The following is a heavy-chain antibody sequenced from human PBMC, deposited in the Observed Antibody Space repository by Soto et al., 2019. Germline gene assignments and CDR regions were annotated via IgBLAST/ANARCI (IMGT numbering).Heavy chain of an antibody. V-gene: IGHV3-72*01. CDR1: GFSFSDHY. CDR3: LRASYSSGWYSAY. Sequence: PGGSLRLSCAASGFSFSDHYVDWVCQAPGKGLEWVGRTRNKANSYTTEYAASVKGRFTISRGDAKNSLYLQMNCLKTEDTAVYYCLRASYSSGWYSAYRGQGTLVTVSS. J-gene: IGHJ4*02. D-gene: IGHD6-19*01. CDR2: TRNKANSYTT.